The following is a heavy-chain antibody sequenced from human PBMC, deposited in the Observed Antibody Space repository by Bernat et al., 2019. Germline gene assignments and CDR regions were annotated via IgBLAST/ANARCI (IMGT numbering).Heavy chain of an antibody. V-gene: IGHV3-30*18. J-gene: IGHJ4*02. Sequence: QVQLVESGGGVVQPGRSLRLSCAASGFTFSSYGMHWVRQASGKGLEWVAVISYDGSNKYYADSVKGRFTISRDNSKNTLYLQMNSLRAEDTAVYYCAKDPSSSWYFFDYWGQGTLVTVSS. CDR1: GFTFSSYG. CDR3: AKDPSSSWYFFDY. CDR2: ISYDGSNK. D-gene: IGHD6-13*01.